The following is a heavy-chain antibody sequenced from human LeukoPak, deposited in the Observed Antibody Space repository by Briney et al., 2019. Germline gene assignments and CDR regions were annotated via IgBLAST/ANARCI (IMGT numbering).Heavy chain of an antibody. CDR1: GYTFTSYD. V-gene: IGHV1-8*03. CDR3: ASGSNYEGWFDP. J-gene: IGHJ5*02. Sequence: GASVKVSCKASGYTFTSYDINWVRQATGQGLEWMGWMNPNSGNTGYAQKFQGRATITRNTSISTAYMELSSLRSEDTAVYYCASGSNYEGWFDPWGQGTLVTVSS. CDR2: MNPNSGNT. D-gene: IGHD4-11*01.